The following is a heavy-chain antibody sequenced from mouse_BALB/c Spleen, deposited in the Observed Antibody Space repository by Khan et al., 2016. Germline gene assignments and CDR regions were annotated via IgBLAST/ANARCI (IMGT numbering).Heavy chain of an antibody. CDR3: ARDNYGNPLDY. Sequence: EVALVESGGGLMKPGESLKISCAASGFIFSSYAMSWVRQTPEKRLEWVASISSGGYTYYPDSMRGRFTISRDTAGNILYLQVSSLRSEDTAMYYCARDNYGNPLDYWCQGTTLTVSS. J-gene: IGHJ2*01. V-gene: IGHV5-6-5*01. CDR2: ISSGGYT. CDR1: GFIFSSYA. D-gene: IGHD1-1*01.